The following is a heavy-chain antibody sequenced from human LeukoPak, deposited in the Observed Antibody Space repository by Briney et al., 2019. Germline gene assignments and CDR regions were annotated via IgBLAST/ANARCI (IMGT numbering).Heavy chain of an antibody. J-gene: IGHJ5*02. CDR1: GYTFTSYG. V-gene: IGHV1-18*01. CDR3: ARATKTYYDILTGLNWFDP. Sequence: ASVKVSCKASGYTFTSYGISWVRQAPGQGLEWMGWISAYNGNTNYAQKLQGRVTMTTDTSTSTAYMELSRLRSDDTAVYYCARATKTYYDILTGLNWFDPWGQGTLVTVSS. D-gene: IGHD3-9*01. CDR2: ISAYNGNT.